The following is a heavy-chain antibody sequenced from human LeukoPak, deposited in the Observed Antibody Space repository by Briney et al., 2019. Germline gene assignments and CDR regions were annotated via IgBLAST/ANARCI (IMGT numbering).Heavy chain of an antibody. Sequence: ASVKVSCKASGYTFTSYYMHWVRQAPGQGLEWMGIINPSGGSTSYAQKFQGRVTITTDESTSTAYMELSSLRSEDTAVYYCTRDPPGYCSSTSCPPGVYWGQGTLVTVSS. CDR2: INPSGGST. J-gene: IGHJ4*02. CDR1: GYTFTSYY. CDR3: TRDPPGYCSSTSCPPGVY. V-gene: IGHV1-46*03. D-gene: IGHD2-2*01.